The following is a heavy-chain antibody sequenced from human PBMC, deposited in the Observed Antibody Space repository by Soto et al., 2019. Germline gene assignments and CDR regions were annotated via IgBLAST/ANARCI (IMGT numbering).Heavy chain of an antibody. J-gene: IGHJ6*02. V-gene: IGHV3-23*01. CDR2: IGGSDRDT. D-gene: IGHD2-2*02. CDR1: GFTFNIYA. Sequence: PGGSLRLSCAASGFTFNIYAMSWVRQAPGKGLEWVSSIGGSDRDTFYADSVKGRFTISRDNSIDTVFLQMTSLRAEDTAIYYCAKGEVVVVPAAIQLWAPYYYYYGMDVGGQGTTVTVSS. CDR3: AKGEVVVVPAAIQLWAPYYYYYGMDV.